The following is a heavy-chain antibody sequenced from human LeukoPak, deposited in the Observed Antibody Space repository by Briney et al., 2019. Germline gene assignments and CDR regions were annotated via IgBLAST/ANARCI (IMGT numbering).Heavy chain of an antibody. D-gene: IGHD6-25*01. J-gene: IGHJ4*02. CDR3: ARRVTDSSGWLFDY. CDR1: GFTFSSYA. V-gene: IGHV3-30*14. CDR2: ISYDGSNK. Sequence: PGGSLRLSCGASGFTFSSYAMHWVRQAPGKGLEWVAVISYDGSNKYYADSVKGRFTISRDNSKNTVYLQMNSLRAEDTAVYYCARRVTDSSGWLFDYWGQGALVTVSS.